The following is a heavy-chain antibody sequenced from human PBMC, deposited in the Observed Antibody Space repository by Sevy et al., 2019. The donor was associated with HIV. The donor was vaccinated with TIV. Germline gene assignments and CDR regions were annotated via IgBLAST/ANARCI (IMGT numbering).Heavy chain of an antibody. J-gene: IGHJ4*02. Sequence: GGSLRLSCAASGFTFSVYWMSWVRQAPGKGLEWVATMKEDGSDKDYVDSVKGRFTISRDNSKNTLYLQMNSLRAEDTAVYYCARGGGAFWSGYYTNDYWGQGTLVTVSS. V-gene: IGHV3-7*01. D-gene: IGHD3-3*01. CDR1: GFTFSVYW. CDR2: MKEDGSDK. CDR3: ARGGGAFWSGYYTNDY.